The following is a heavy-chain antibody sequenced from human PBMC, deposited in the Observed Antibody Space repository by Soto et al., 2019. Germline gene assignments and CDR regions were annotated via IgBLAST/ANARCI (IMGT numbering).Heavy chain of an antibody. CDR3: ASSKTRYSSSLDYYYGMDV. V-gene: IGHV1-3*01. Sequence: ASVKVSCKASGYTFTSYAMHWVRQAPGQRLEWMGWINAGNGNTKYSQKFQGRVTITRDTSASTAYMELSSLRSEDTAVYYCASSKTRYSSSLDYYYGMDVWGQGTTVTVSS. J-gene: IGHJ6*02. D-gene: IGHD6-13*01. CDR2: INAGNGNT. CDR1: GYTFTSYA.